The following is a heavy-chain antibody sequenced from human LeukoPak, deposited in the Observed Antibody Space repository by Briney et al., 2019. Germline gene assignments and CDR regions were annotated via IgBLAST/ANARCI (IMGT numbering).Heavy chain of an antibody. CDR3: ARGSNGYYYYYMDV. CDR2: IYHSGST. Sequence: SETLSLTCAVSGASLNNDEWWNWVRQPPGKGLEWIGEIYHSGSTNYNPSLKSRVTISLDKSKNQFSLKLSSVTAADTAVYYCARGSNGYYYYYMDVWGKGTTVTVSS. CDR1: GASLNNDEW. V-gene: IGHV4-4*02. J-gene: IGHJ6*03. D-gene: IGHD6-13*01.